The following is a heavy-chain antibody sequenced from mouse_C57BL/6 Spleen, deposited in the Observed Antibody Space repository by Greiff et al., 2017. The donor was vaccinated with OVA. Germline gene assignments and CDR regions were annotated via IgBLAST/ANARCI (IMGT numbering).Heavy chain of an antibody. Sequence: VHLVESGAELARPGASVKLSCKASGYTFTSYGISWVKQRTGQGLEWIGEIYPRSGNTYYNEKFKGKATLTADKSSSTAYMELRSLTSEDSAVYFCARGGYDLYYFDYWGQGTTLTVSS. J-gene: IGHJ2*01. CDR2: IYPRSGNT. V-gene: IGHV1-81*01. CDR3: ARGGYDLYYFDY. CDR1: GYTFTSYG. D-gene: IGHD2-2*01.